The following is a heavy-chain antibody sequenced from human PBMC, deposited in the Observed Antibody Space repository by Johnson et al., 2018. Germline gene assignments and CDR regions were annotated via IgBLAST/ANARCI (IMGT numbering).Heavy chain of an antibody. CDR1: GYTFSRYY. Sequence: QVQLVESGAEMKMPGASVKVSCKASGYTFSRYYMHWVRQAPGQGLEWMGVINPSGVITNYAQKFLGRVTMTRDTSTSTVYMDLSSLRSEDTAVYYCARGDTAIPDDPFAIWGQGTMVIVSS. D-gene: IGHD5-18*01. CDR3: ARGDTAIPDDPFAI. CDR2: INPSGVIT. J-gene: IGHJ3*02. V-gene: IGHV1-46*01.